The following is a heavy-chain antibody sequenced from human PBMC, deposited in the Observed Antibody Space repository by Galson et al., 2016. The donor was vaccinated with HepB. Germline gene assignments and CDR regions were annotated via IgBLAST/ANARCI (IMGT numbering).Heavy chain of an antibody. CDR2: IYASGST. CDR3: ARKDDSRGYSPSYFDY. CDR1: GGSISSGCYS. D-gene: IGHD3-22*01. J-gene: IGHJ4*02. V-gene: IGHV4-30-2*01. Sequence: TLSLTCAVSGGSISSGCYSWSWIRQPPGKGLEWIGYIYASGSTYYNLSLKNRVTISVDRSNNQFSLKLTSVTAADTAVYYCARKDDSRGYSPSYFDYWGPGIPVTVSS.